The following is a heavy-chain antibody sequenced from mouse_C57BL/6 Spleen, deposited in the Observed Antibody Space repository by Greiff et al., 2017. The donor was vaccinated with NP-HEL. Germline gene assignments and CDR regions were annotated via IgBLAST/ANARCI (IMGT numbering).Heavy chain of an antibody. CDR2: ISSGGDYI. CDR1: GFTFSSYA. J-gene: IGHJ1*03. CDR3: TKIYDYDGGWYFDV. Sequence: EVKVVESGEGLVKPGGSLKLSCAASGFTFSSYAMSWVRQTPEKRLEWVAYISSGGDYIYYADTVKGRFTISRDNARNTLYLQMSSLKSEDTAMYYCTKIYDYDGGWYFDVWGTGTTVTVSS. V-gene: IGHV5-9-1*02. D-gene: IGHD2-4*01.